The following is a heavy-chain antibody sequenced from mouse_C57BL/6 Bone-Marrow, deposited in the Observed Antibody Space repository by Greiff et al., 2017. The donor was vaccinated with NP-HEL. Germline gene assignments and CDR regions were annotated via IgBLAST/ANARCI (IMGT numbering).Heavy chain of an antibody. CDR3: ATIYGYAMDY. V-gene: IGHV1-63*01. Sequence: VQLQQSGAELVRPGTSVKMSCKASGYTFTNYWIGWAKQRPGHGLEWIGDIYPGGGYTNYNEKFKGKATLTADESSSTAYMQFSSLTSEDSAIYYCATIYGYAMDYWGQGTSVTVSS. J-gene: IGHJ4*01. CDR2: IYPGGGYT. CDR1: GYTFTNYW. D-gene: IGHD1-1*01.